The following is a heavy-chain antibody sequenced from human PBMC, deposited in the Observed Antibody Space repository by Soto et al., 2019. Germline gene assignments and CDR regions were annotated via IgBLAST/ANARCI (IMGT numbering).Heavy chain of an antibody. CDR3: AGYARDQFAH. CDR2: IYYSERTSYNSGST. V-gene: IGHV4-39*01. D-gene: IGHD5-18*01. J-gene: IGHJ5*02. Sequence: PSETLSLTCTVSGDSMTSSSYYWGWIRQPPGKGLEWIGRIYYSERTSYNSGSTYYSPSLKSRVTISGDTSKSQFSLNMSSVTAPHTAVYYCAGYARDQFAHWGQGTLVAVSS. CDR1: GDSMTSSSYY.